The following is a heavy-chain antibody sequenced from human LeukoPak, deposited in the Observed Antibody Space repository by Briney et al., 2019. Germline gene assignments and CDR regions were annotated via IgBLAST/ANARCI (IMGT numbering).Heavy chain of an antibody. Sequence: ASVKVSCKASGYTLTGYYMHWVRQAPGQGLEWMGRINPNSGGTNYAQKFQGRVTMTRDTSISTAYMELSRLRSDDTAVYYCARAWSRRNPYDAFDIWGQGTMVTVSS. CDR1: GYTLTGYY. D-gene: IGHD3-3*01. J-gene: IGHJ3*02. CDR3: ARAWSRRNPYDAFDI. V-gene: IGHV1-2*06. CDR2: INPNSGGT.